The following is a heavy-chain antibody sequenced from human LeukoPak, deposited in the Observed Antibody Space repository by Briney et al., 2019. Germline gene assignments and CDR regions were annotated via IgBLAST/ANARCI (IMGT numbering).Heavy chain of an antibody. CDR1: GGSFSGQY. CDR3: ARALGYSYGSSYYYYYGMDV. D-gene: IGHD5-18*01. V-gene: IGHV4-34*01. J-gene: IGHJ6*02. CDR2: INHSGST. Sequence: SETLSLTCAVFGGSFSGQYWSWIRQPPGKGLEWIGEINHSGSTNYNPSLKSRVTISVDTSKNQFSLKLSSVTAADTAVYYCARALGYSYGSSYYYYYGMDVWGQGTTVTVSS.